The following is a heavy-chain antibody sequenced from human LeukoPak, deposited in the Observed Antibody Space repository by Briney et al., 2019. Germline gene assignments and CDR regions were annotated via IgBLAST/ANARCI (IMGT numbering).Heavy chain of an antibody. D-gene: IGHD1-26*01. CDR3: VRSIYAMDV. CDR2: ISSIGGST. J-gene: IGHJ6*02. CDR1: GFTFSSYA. V-gene: IGHV3-64D*09. Sequence: GGSLRLSCSPSGFTFSSYALNWVRQAPGKGLEYVSGISSIGGSTSYADSVKGRFDISRDNSKSTLYLQMNSLRAEDTAVHYCVRSIYAMDVWGQGTTVTVSS.